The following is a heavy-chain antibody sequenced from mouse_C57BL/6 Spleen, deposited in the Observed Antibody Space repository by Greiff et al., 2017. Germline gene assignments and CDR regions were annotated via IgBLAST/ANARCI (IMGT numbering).Heavy chain of an antibody. CDR1: GFNFSDYG. J-gene: IGHJ4*01. D-gene: IGHD1-1*01. Sequence: DVQLVESGGGFVQPGGSLKLSCAASGFNFSDYGMAWVRQAPRKGPEWVAFISNLAYSIYYAETVTGRCTISRENAENTLYLEMSRLRSEDTALYYCARRYYRDYAMDYWGQGTSVTVSS. V-gene: IGHV5-15*04. CDR3: ARRYYRDYAMDY. CDR2: ISNLAYSI.